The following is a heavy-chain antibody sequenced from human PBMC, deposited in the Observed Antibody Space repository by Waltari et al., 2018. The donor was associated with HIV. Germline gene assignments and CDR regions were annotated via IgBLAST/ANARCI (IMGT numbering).Heavy chain of an antibody. Sequence: QVQLQQWGAGLLKPSETLSLTCAVYGGSFSGYYWRWIRQPPGKGLEWIGVINQRGSTNYIPAREGRVTISVGTSKNQFSPKLSSVTAADTAVYYCARARLKLYDPMREIAPWGQGTLGTVSS. V-gene: IGHV4-34*01. CDR3: ARARLKLYDPMREIAP. J-gene: IGHJ5*02. CDR1: GGSFSGYY. CDR2: INQRGST. D-gene: IGHD3-3*01.